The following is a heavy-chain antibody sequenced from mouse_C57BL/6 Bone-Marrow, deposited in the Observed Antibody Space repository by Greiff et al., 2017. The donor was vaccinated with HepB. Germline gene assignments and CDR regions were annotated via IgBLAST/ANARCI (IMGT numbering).Heavy chain of an antibody. CDR3: TRTPDY. CDR1: GFNIKDDY. V-gene: IGHV14-4*01. CDR2: IDPENGDT. J-gene: IGHJ2*01. Sequence: EVKLEESGAELVRPGASVKLSCTASGFNIKDDYMHWVKQRPEQGLEWIGWIDPENGDTEYASKFQGKATITADTSSNTAYLQLSSLTSEDTAVYYCTRTPDYWGQGTTLTVSS.